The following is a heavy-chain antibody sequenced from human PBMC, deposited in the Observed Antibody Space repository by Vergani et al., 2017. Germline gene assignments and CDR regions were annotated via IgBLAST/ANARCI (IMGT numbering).Heavy chain of an antibody. V-gene: IGHV3-30*02. Sequence: QVQLVESGGGVVQPGESLRLSCAASGFPFSTYGIHWVRQAPGKGLEWVAFIQKDGMDKFYADSVRGRFTISRDISKNTLYLEMNSLSAEETALYHCVKDHPVFDEWGRGTLVSVS. J-gene: IGHJ4*02. CDR1: GFPFSTYG. CDR3: VKDHPVFDE. CDR2: IQKDGMDK.